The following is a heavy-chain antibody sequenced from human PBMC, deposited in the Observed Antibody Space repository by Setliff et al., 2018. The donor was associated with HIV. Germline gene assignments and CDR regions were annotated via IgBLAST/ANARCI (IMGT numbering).Heavy chain of an antibody. CDR2: ISYDGSNK. CDR3: ARDHTYLTTLTRSSLYFDY. Sequence: GGSLRLSCAVSGFTFSSYGMHWVRQAPGKGLEWVAVISYDGSNKYYADSVKGRFTISRDSSKNTLYLQMNSLRAEDTAVYYCARDHTYLTTLTRSSLYFDYWGQGTTVTVSS. D-gene: IGHD4-17*01. CDR1: GFTFSSYG. V-gene: IGHV3-30*03. J-gene: IGHJ4*03.